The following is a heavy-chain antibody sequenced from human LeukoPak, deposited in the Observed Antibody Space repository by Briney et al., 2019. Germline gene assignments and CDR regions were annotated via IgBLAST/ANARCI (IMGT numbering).Heavy chain of an antibody. Sequence: PGGSLRLSCTASGFTFSDYTMSWVRQAPGKVLEWVGFIRNKAYGGTPEYAASVKGRFTISRDDSKSIAYLQMNSLKTEDTAVYYCTRGPYYYYYYMDVWGKGTTVTFSS. J-gene: IGHJ6*03. V-gene: IGHV3-49*04. CDR3: TRGPYYYYYYMDV. CDR2: IRNKAYGGTP. CDR1: GFTFSDYT.